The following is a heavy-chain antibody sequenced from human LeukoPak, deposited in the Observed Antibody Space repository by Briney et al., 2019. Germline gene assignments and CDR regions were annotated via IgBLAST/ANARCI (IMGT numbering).Heavy chain of an antibody. CDR1: GGSISSYY. J-gene: IGHJ3*02. CDR3: ARVDILTGYHLGFGAFDI. Sequence: SETLSLTCTVSGGSISSYYWSWIRQPPGKGLEWIGYIYYSGSTNYNPSLKSRVTISVDTSKNQFSLKLSSVTAADTAVYYCARVDILTGYHLGFGAFDIWGQGTMVTVSS. CDR2: IYYSGST. V-gene: IGHV4-59*01. D-gene: IGHD3-9*01.